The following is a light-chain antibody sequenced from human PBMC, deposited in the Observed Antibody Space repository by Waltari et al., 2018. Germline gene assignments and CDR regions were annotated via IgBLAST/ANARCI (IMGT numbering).Light chain of an antibody. CDR1: EDIIND. CDR3: LQDYIFPLT. J-gene: IGKJ4*01. CDR2: AAS. V-gene: IGKV1-6*01. Sequence: AIQMTQSPSSLSASVGDRVTITCRASEDIINDLGWYQQKPGKAPRLLIFAASTLQSGVPSRFSGSGSGTDFTLTISSLQPEDFATYFCLQDYIFPLTFGGGTTVEI.